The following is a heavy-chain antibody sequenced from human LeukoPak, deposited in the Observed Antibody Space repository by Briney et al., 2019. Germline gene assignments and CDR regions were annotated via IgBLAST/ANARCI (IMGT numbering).Heavy chain of an antibody. CDR1: GFTLISYS. CDR2: ISSSSSYI. Sequence: KSGGSLRLSCAASGFTLISYSMNWVRQAPGKGLEWVSSISSSSSYIYYADSVKGRFTISRDNAKNSLYLQMNSLRAEDTAVYYCARGMATIDGYYYYMDVWGKGTTVTVSS. J-gene: IGHJ6*03. V-gene: IGHV3-21*01. D-gene: IGHD5-24*01. CDR3: ARGMATIDGYYYYMDV.